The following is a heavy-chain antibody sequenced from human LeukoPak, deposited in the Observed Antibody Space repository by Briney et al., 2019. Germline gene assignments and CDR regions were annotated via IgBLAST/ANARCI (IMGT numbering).Heavy chain of an antibody. CDR3: AREKYYYDSSGYYPLDY. CDR1: GYTFTSYG. CDR2: ISAYNGNT. D-gene: IGHD3-22*01. V-gene: IGHV1-18*01. J-gene: IGHJ4*02. Sequence: ASVTVSCTASGYTFTSYGISWVRQAPGQGLEWMGWISAYNGNTNYAQKLQGRVTMTTDTSTSTAYMELRSLRSDDTAVYYCAREKYYYDSSGYYPLDYWGQGTLVTVSS.